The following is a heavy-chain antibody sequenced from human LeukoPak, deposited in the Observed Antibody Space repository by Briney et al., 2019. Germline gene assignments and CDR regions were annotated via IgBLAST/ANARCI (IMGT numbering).Heavy chain of an antibody. CDR2: IKSKTDGGTT. CDR1: GFTFSNAW. J-gene: IGHJ4*02. V-gene: IGHV3-15*01. CDR3: TTDPGRDYERAY. D-gene: IGHD4-17*01. Sequence: PGGSLRLSCAASGFTFSNAWMSWVRQAPGKGLEWVGRIKSKTDGGTTDYAAPVKGRFTISRDDSKNTLYLQMNSLKTEDTAVYYCTTDPGRDYERAYWGQGTLVTVSS.